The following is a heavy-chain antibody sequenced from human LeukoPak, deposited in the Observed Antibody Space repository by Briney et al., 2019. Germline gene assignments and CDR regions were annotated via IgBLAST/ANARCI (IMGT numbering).Heavy chain of an antibody. Sequence: GGSLRLSCAASGFTVSRNYMSWVRLAPGKGLEWISYISRTGNSIYYADSVKGRFTISRDSAKNSLYLQMNSLRAEDTAVHYCARGPYSSNWYVDYWGQGTLVTVAS. CDR2: ISRTGNSI. V-gene: IGHV3-11*04. CDR1: GFTVSRNY. D-gene: IGHD6-13*01. J-gene: IGHJ4*02. CDR3: ARGPYSSNWYVDY.